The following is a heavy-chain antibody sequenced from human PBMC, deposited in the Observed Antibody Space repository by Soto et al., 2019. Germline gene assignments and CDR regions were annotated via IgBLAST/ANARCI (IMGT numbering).Heavy chain of an antibody. J-gene: IGHJ4*02. Sequence: VKVSCKASGGTFSSYAISWVRQAPGQGLEWMGGIIPIFGTANYAQKFQGRVTITADKSTSTAYMELSSLRSEDTAVYYCARAPSSLGVVITYYFDYWGQGTLVTVSS. D-gene: IGHD3-3*01. V-gene: IGHV1-69*06. CDR2: IIPIFGTA. CDR1: GGTFSSYA. CDR3: ARAPSSLGVVITYYFDY.